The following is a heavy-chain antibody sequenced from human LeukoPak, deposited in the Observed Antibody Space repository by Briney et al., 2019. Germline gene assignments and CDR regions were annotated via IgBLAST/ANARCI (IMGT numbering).Heavy chain of an antibody. Sequence: SETLSLTCTVSGGSISSYYWSWIRQPAGKGLEWIGRIYTSGSTNYNPSLKSRVTMSVDTSKNQFSLKLSSVTAADTAVYYCARVSLHYDFWSGSGMDVWGQGTTVTVSS. CDR2: IYTSGST. D-gene: IGHD3-3*01. CDR3: ARVSLHYDFWSGSGMDV. V-gene: IGHV4-4*07. CDR1: GGSISSYY. J-gene: IGHJ6*02.